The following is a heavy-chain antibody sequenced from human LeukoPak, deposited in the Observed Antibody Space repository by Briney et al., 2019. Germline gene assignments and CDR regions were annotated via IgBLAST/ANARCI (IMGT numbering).Heavy chain of an antibody. V-gene: IGHV4-59*01. CDR1: GGSMRSYF. D-gene: IGHD3-22*01. Sequence: SETLSLTCSVSGGSMRSYFWSWIRQPPGKGLEWIGYIYYTGSTNYNPSLKSRVTISLDTSKNQFSLKLSSVTAADTAVYYCARDGHRRCHYDCSGREDVFDIWGQGTMVTVSS. CDR3: ARDGHRRCHYDCSGREDVFDI. J-gene: IGHJ3*02. CDR2: IYYTGST.